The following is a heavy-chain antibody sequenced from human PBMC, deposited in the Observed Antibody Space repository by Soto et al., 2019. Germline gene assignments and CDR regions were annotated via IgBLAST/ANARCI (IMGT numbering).Heavy chain of an antibody. CDR3: ARDYDSSGYPRYYFDY. CDR2: IWYDGSNK. V-gene: IGHV3-33*01. CDR1: GFTFSSYG. J-gene: IGHJ4*02. Sequence: QVQLVESGGGVVQPGRSLRLSCAASGFTFSSYGMHWVRQAPGKGLEWVAVIWYDGSNKYYADSVKGRFTISRDNSKNTLYLQMNCLRAGDTAVYYCARDYDSSGYPRYYFDYWGQGTLVTVPS. D-gene: IGHD3-22*01.